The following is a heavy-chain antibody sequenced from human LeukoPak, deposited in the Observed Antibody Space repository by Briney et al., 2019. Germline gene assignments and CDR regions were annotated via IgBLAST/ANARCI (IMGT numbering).Heavy chain of an antibody. V-gene: IGHV3-23*01. Sequence: PGGSLRLSCAASGFIFSTYAMNWVRQAPGKGLEWISGVSNIGVSTNYAASVKGRFTISRDNSKNMLYLQMNGLRAEDTAVYYCAKDWNPSPNWFGPWGQGTLVIVSS. J-gene: IGHJ5*02. CDR1: GFIFSTYA. CDR2: VSNIGVST. CDR3: AKDWNPSPNWFGP. D-gene: IGHD1-1*01.